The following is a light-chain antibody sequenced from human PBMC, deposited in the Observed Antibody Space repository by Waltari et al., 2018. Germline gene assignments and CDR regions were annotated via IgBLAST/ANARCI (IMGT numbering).Light chain of an antibody. CDR2: DDG. J-gene: IGLJ1*01. V-gene: IGLV3-21*02. Sequence: SYVLTQPPSVSVAPGQTARLSCDGNNIGSTNGHWYQPKPGQAPVLVVYDDGDRPSGIPERFSGSNSGNTATLTISRVDAGDEADYYCQVWDSGSDHYVFGTVTKVTVL. CDR1: NIGSTN. CDR3: QVWDSGSDHYV.